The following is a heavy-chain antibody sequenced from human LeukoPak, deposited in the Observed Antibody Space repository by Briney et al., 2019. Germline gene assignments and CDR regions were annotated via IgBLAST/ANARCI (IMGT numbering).Heavy chain of an antibody. CDR2: IYSTGTT. J-gene: IGHJ6*03. V-gene: IGHV4-4*09. D-gene: IGHD2-2*01. Sequence: SETLSLTCAVYGGSFSGYYWSWIRQPPGKGPEWVGYIYSTGTTNYSPSLSSRVTISVDTSKNQLSLNLRFVTATDTAVYHCARHNPPPTGFCSGTSCLMSGSQYFYMDVWGKGTSVTVS. CDR1: GGSFSGYY. CDR3: ARHNPPPTGFCSGTSCLMSGSQYFYMDV.